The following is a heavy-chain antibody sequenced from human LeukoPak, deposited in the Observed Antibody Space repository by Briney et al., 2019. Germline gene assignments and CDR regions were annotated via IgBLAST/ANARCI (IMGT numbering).Heavy chain of an antibody. Sequence: GGSLRLSCEASGFTFSSYGMSWVRQAPGKGLEWVSAMSGSGGNIYYADSVKGRFTISRDYSKNTLYLQMSSLRAEDAAVYYCAKAASGYSFDYWGQGTLVTVSS. CDR1: GFTFSSYG. CDR2: MSGSGGNI. J-gene: IGHJ4*02. CDR3: AKAASGYSFDY. V-gene: IGHV3-23*01. D-gene: IGHD3-22*01.